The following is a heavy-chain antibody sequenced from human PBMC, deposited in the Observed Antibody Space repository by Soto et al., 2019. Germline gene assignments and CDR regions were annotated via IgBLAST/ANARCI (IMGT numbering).Heavy chain of an antibody. CDR1: GGSISSSSYY. V-gene: IGHV4-39*01. CDR2: IYYSGST. CDR3: ARSDYEYWFDP. D-gene: IGHD5-12*01. J-gene: IGHJ5*02. Sequence: PSETLSLTCTVSGGSISSSSYYWGWIRQPPGKGLEWIGSIYYSGSTYYNPSLKSRVTISVDTSKNQFSLKLSSVTAADTAVYYCARSDYEYWFDPWGQGTLVTVSS.